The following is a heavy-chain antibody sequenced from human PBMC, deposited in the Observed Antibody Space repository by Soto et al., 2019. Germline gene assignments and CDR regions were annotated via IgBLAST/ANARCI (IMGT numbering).Heavy chain of an antibody. CDR1: GFTFSSYA. CDR3: EKVGSSSSSFGMDV. V-gene: IGHV3-23*01. Sequence: EVQLLESGGGLVQPGGSLRLSCAASGFTFSSYAMSWVRHAPGKGLWWVSAISGSGGSTYYADSVKGRFTISRDNSKTTLYRHMNSLRAEDTAVYYCEKVGSSSSSFGMDVWGQGTTVTVSS. D-gene: IGHD6-13*01. J-gene: IGHJ6*02. CDR2: ISGSGGST.